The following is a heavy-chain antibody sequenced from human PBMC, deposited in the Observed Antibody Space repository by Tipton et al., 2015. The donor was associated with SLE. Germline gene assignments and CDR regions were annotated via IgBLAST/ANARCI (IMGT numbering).Heavy chain of an antibody. D-gene: IGHD3-10*01. Sequence: TLSLTCTVSGGSISNYYWCWIRQPPGKGLEWIGYIYYSGSINYNPSLKSRVTISVDTSKNQFSLNLSSVTAADTAVYYCARRRFGARGDAFDFWGQGTMVTVSS. CDR1: GGSISNYY. J-gene: IGHJ3*01. CDR3: ARRRFGARGDAFDF. V-gene: IGHV4-59*08. CDR2: IYYSGSI.